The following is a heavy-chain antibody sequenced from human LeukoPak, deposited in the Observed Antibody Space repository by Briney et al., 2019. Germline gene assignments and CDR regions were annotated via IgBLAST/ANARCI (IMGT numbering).Heavy chain of an antibody. CDR2: IYYSGST. V-gene: IGHV4-39*01. J-gene: IGHJ3*02. CDR3: AGPRKVTRGAFDI. CDR1: GGSISSSSYY. Sequence: KPSETLSLTCTVSGGSISSSSYYWGWIRQPPGKGLEWIGSIYYSGSTYYNPSLKSRVTISVDTSKNQFSLKLSSVTAADTAVYYCAGPRKVTRGAFDIWGQGTMVTVSS. D-gene: IGHD2-21*02.